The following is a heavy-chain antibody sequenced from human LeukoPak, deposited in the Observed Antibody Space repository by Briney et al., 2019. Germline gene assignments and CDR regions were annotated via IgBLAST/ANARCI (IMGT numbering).Heavy chain of an antibody. CDR3: ARGRESTPDY. V-gene: IGHV3-21*01. CDR2: ISSSSSYI. CDR1: GFTFSSYS. Sequence: GGSLRLASAASGFTFSSYSMKRVSQAAGKGLEWVSSISSSSSYIYYADSVKGRVTISRDNAKNSLYLQMNSLRAEDTAVYYCARGRESTPDYWGQGTLVTVSS. J-gene: IGHJ4*02.